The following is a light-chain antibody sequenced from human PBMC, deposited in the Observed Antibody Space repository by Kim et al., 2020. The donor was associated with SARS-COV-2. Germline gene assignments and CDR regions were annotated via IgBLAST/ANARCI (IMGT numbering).Light chain of an antibody. CDR1: SSDVGDSNY. CDR2: DVS. CDR3: CSYAGSYV. V-gene: IGLV2-11*01. Sequence: PGPPVTIACTGTSSDVGDSNYGSWYQQHPGKAPKLMIYDVSKRPSGVPDRFSGSKSGNTASLTISGLQAEDEADYYCCSYAGSYVFGTGTKVTVL. J-gene: IGLJ1*01.